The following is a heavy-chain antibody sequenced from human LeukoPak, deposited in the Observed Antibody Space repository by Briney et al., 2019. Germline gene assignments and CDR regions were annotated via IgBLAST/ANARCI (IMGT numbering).Heavy chain of an antibody. V-gene: IGHV1-2*02. CDR3: ARDEGIVGATD. CDR2: INPNSGGT. J-gene: IGHJ4*02. CDR1: GYTFTGCY. Sequence: ASVKVSCKASGYTFTGCYTHWVRQAPGQGLEWMGWINPNSGGTNYAQKFQGRVTMTRDTSISTAYMELSRLRSDDTAVYYCARDEGIVGATDWGQGTLVTVSS. D-gene: IGHD1-26*01.